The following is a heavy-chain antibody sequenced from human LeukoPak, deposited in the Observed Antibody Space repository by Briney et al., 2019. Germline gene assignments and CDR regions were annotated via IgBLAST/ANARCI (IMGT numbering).Heavy chain of an antibody. J-gene: IGHJ4*02. CDR2: IYHSGST. Sequence: SETLSLTCAVSGGSISSGGYSWSWIRQPPGKGLEWIGYIYHSGSTYYNPSLKSRVTISVDRSKNQFSLKLSSVTAADTAVYYCARGGGSGSYYNHFDYWGQGTLVTVSS. CDR3: ARGGGSGSYYNHFDY. D-gene: IGHD3-10*01. V-gene: IGHV4-30-2*01. CDR1: GGSISSGGYS.